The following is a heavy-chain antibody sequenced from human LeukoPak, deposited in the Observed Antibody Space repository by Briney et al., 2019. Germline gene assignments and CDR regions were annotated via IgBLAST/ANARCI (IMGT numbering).Heavy chain of an antibody. CDR2: ISPTGNTI. CDR3: ARVRSGYSSDY. CDR1: GFTCSSFW. D-gene: IGHD3-22*01. Sequence: LTGGSLRLSCAASGFTCSSFWMSWVRQAPGKGLEWVSFISPTGNTIYYSDSVKGRFTVSRDNAENSLYLQMYSLRDDDTAVYFCARVRSGYSSDYWGQGTLATVSS. J-gene: IGHJ4*02. V-gene: IGHV3-48*02.